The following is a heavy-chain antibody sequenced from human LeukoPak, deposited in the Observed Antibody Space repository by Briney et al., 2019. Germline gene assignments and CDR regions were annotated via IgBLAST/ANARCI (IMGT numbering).Heavy chain of an antibody. D-gene: IGHD3-10*01. CDR3: ARGPFASGSYSLYGYGSVFDY. J-gene: IGHJ4*02. Sequence: GGSLRLSCAASGFTVSSNYMSWVRQAPGKGLEWVSIIYSGGSTFYADSVKGRFTISRDNAKNSLYLQMNSLRAEDTAVYYCARGPFASGSYSLYGYGSVFDYWGQGTLVTVSS. V-gene: IGHV3-53*01. CDR1: GFTVSSNY. CDR2: IYSGGST.